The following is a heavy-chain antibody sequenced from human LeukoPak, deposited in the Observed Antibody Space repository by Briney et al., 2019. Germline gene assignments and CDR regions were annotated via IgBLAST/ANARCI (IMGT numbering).Heavy chain of an antibody. V-gene: IGHV4-31*03. CDR3: ARGMTYYYDSSGYYSPFDY. CDR1: GGSISSGGYY. CDR2: IYYSGST. J-gene: IGHJ4*02. Sequence: SQTLSLTCTVSGGSISSGGYYWSRIRQHPGKGLEWIGYIYYSGSTYYNPSLKSRVTISVDTSKNQFSLKLSSVTAADTAVYYCARGMTYYYDSSGYYSPFDYWGQGTLVTVSS. D-gene: IGHD3-22*01.